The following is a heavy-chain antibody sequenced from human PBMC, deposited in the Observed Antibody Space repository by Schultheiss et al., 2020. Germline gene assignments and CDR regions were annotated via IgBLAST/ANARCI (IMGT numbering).Heavy chain of an antibody. CDR1: GFTFSSHG. V-gene: IGHV3-30*18. J-gene: IGHJ6*02. CDR2: ISYDGSNE. CDR3: AKDQAGYCFSSNCFNGMDV. D-gene: IGHD2-2*03. Sequence: GESLKISCAASGFTFSSHGMHWVRQAPGKGLEWVTFISYDGSNEYYADSVKGRFTISRDNSKNTLYLQMNSLRAEDTAVYYCAKDQAGYCFSSNCFNGMDVWGQGTTVTGSS.